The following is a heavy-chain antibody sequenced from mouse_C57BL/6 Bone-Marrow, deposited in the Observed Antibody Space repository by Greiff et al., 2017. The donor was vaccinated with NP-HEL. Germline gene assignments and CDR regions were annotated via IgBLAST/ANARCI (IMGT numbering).Heavy chain of an antibody. CDR1: GYTFTSYG. CDR2: IYPRDGNT. CDR3: ARQCGYGFEFGY. D-gene: IGHD1-1*02. Sequence: QVQLQQSGAELVKPGASVKLSCKVSGYTFTSYGINWVKQRPGQGLEWIGDIYPRDGNTNYNEKFKGKATLTADKSSSTAYMQLSSLTSEDSAVYFCARQCGYGFEFGYWGKGTTVTVSA. J-gene: IGHJ3*01. V-gene: IGHV1-81*01.